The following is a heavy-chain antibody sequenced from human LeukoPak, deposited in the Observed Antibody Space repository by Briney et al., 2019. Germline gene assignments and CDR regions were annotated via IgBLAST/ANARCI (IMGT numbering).Heavy chain of an antibody. CDR3: ARLDPSHVLIWFGELFGAFDI. D-gene: IGHD3-10*01. Sequence: SETLSLTCTVSGGSISSYYWSWIRQPPGKGLEWIGYIYYTGSTNYNPSLKSRVTISVDTSKTQFSLKLSSVPAADTAVYYCARLDPSHVLIWFGELFGAFDIWGQGTMVTVSS. CDR1: GGSISSYY. CDR2: IYYTGST. J-gene: IGHJ3*02. V-gene: IGHV4-59*01.